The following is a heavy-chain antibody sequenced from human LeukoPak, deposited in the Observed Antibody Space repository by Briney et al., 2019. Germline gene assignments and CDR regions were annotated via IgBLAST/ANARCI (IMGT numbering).Heavy chain of an antibody. J-gene: IGHJ4*02. Sequence: PGGSLRLSCAASGFTFSSYGMHWVRQAPGKGLEWVAVISYDGSNKYYADSVEGRFTISRDNSKNTLYLQMNSLRAEDTAVYYCAKVAVVAATEVDYWGQGTLATVSS. CDR3: AKVAVVAATEVDY. CDR1: GFTFSSYG. CDR2: ISYDGSNK. V-gene: IGHV3-30*18. D-gene: IGHD2-15*01.